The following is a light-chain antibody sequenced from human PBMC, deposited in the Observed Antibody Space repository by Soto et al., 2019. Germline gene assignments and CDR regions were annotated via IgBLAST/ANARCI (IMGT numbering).Light chain of an antibody. V-gene: IGKV1-39*01. J-gene: IGKJ3*01. CDR3: QQTYRPPFT. CDR2: DAF. CDR1: QTISRF. Sequence: DIQMTQSPSSLSASVGDRVTITCRASQTISRFLTWYQQKPGKAPKRLIYDAFTLQSGVPSRFSGSGSGTDFTLTIGSLQPEDFARYYCQQTYRPPFTFGPGTKVDIK.